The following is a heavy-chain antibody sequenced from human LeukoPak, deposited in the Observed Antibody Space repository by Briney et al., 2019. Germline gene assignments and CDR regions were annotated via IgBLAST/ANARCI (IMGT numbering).Heavy chain of an antibody. Sequence: SETLSLTCTVSGYSISSGYYWGWIRQPPGKGLEWIGSIYHSGSTYYNPSLKSRVTISVDTSKNQFSLKLSSVTAADTAVYYCARDGTNDAFDIWGQGTMVTVSS. CDR1: GYSISSGYY. CDR3: ARDGTNDAFDI. D-gene: IGHD1-26*01. J-gene: IGHJ3*02. CDR2: IYHSGST. V-gene: IGHV4-38-2*02.